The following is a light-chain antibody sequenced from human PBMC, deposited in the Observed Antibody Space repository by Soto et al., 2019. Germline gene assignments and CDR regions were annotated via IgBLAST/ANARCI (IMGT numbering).Light chain of an antibody. CDR1: SSDVGGYNS. CDR3: SSYAGSNNYV. CDR2: EVN. V-gene: IGLV2-8*01. J-gene: IGLJ1*01. Sequence: QSVLTQPPSAFGSPGQSVTISCTGTSSDVGGYNSVSWYQHHPGKAPKLMIYEVNKRPSGVPDRFSGSKSANTASLTVSGLQAEDEADYYCSSYAGSNNYVFGTGTKLTVL.